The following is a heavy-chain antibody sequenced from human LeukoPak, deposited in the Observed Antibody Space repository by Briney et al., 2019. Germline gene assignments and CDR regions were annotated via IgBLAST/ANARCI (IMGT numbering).Heavy chain of an antibody. Sequence: KPSETLSLTCTVSGGSISSSSYYWGWIRQPPGKGLEWIGSIYYSGTTFYNPSLKSRVTISVDTSRNQSSLKLSSVTAADTAVYYCAKWTSQWLETDYWGQGTLVTVS. D-gene: IGHD6-19*01. CDR3: AKWTSQWLETDY. CDR1: GGSISSSSYY. J-gene: IGHJ4*02. V-gene: IGHV4-39*01. CDR2: IYYSGTT.